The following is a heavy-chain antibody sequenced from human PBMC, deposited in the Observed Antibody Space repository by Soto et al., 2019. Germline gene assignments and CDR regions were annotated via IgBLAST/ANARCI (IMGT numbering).Heavy chain of an antibody. Sequence: QVQLVQSGAEVTKPGSSVKVSCKASGGTFSSYAISWVRQAPGQGLEWVGGIIPIFGTANYAKQFQGRVTITADESTSTAYMELSRLRSEDTVVDYCAACSGGSCYPKTSRGIVDVWGQGTTVTVSS. V-gene: IGHV1-69*01. J-gene: IGHJ6*02. CDR2: IIPIFGTA. D-gene: IGHD2-15*01. CDR3: AACSGGSCYPKTSRGIVDV. CDR1: GGTFSSYA.